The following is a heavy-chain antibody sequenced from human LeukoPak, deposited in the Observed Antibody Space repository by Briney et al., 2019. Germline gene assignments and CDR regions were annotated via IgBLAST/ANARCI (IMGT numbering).Heavy chain of an antibody. D-gene: IGHD3-3*01. J-gene: IGHJ4*02. Sequence: GGSLRLSCAGAEFTFSSYAMSWVRQAPGRGLEWVSAIVGSGLTTYYADSVKGRFTISRDNSKNTLYLQMSSLRAEDTAVYYCAKDSTIFGAKTHFDYWGQGTLVTVSS. CDR3: AKDSTIFGAKTHFDY. V-gene: IGHV3-23*01. CDR2: IVGSGLTT. CDR1: EFTFSSYA.